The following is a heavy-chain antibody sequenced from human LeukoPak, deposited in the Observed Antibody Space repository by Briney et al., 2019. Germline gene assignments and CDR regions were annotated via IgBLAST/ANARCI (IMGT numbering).Heavy chain of an antibody. V-gene: IGHV3-23*01. CDR1: GFTVSAYA. Sequence: PGGSLRLSCAASGFTVSAYAMAWVRQAPGKGLEWVSTIYDDNTYYADSVKGRFAISRDNSKNTLYLQMNSLRDEDTAVYYCAKHRFESGGYHSTDWGQGTLVTVSS. CDR3: AKHRFESGGYHSTD. CDR2: IYDDNT. D-gene: IGHD3-22*01. J-gene: IGHJ4*02.